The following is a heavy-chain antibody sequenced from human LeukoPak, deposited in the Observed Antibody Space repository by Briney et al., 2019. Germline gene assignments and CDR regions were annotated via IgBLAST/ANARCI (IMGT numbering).Heavy chain of an antibody. D-gene: IGHD1-26*01. CDR2: ISSSGSTI. CDR3: ARVRRGQLLDY. CDR1: GFTFSSYE. J-gene: IGHJ4*02. V-gene: IGHV3-48*03. Sequence: GGSLRLSCAASGFTFSSYEMNWVRQAPGKGLEWLSYISSSGSTIYYADSVKGRFTISRDNAKNSLFLQMNSLRAEDTAIYYCARVRRGQLLDYRGQGTLVTVSS.